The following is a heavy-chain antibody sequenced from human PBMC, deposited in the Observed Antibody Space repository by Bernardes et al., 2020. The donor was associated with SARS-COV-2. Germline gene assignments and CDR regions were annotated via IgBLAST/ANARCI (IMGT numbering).Heavy chain of an antibody. CDR3: ARDGAVAGFDY. Sequence: ASVKVSCKASGYTFTTYGITWVRQAPGQGLEWMGWINPYNGNTKYAQKVQGRVTLTTDTSTSTAYMELRSLRFDDTAVYYCARDGAVAGFDYWGQGTLVTVSS. J-gene: IGHJ4*02. CDR1: GYTFTTYG. V-gene: IGHV1-18*04. CDR2: INPYNGNT. D-gene: IGHD6-19*01.